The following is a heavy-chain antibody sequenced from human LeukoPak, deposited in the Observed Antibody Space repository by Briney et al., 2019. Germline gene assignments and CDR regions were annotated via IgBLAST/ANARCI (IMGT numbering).Heavy chain of an antibody. V-gene: IGHV3-15*01. J-gene: IGHJ4*02. CDR2: IKTKTDGEST. CDR3: TTDSLFGDDYNPDPFDY. CDR1: GFTFKNAW. Sequence: GGSLRLSCAVSGFTFKNAWMNWVRQAPGKGLEWVGRIKTKTDGESTDYAAPVNDRFTISRDDSKDTLFLHMSNLKTEDTAVYYCTTDSLFGDDYNPDPFDYWGQGTLVAVSS. D-gene: IGHD5-24*01.